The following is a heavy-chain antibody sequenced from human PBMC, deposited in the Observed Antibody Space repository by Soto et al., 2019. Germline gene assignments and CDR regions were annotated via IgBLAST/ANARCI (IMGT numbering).Heavy chain of an antibody. CDR1: GFTFSSYA. CDR2: ISYDGSNK. J-gene: IGHJ4*02. V-gene: IGHV3-30-3*01. CDR3: ARDPLYCSSTSCYTGYYFDY. Sequence: PVGSLRLSCAASGFTFSSYAMHCVRQAPCKGLEGVAVISYDGSNKYYADSVKGRFTISRDNSKNTLYLQMNSLRAEDTAVYYCARDPLYCSSTSCYTGYYFDYWGQGTLVTVSS. D-gene: IGHD2-2*02.